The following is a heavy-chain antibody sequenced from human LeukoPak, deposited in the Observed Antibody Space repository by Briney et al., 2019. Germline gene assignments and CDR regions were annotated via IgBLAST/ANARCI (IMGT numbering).Heavy chain of an antibody. J-gene: IGHJ4*02. Sequence: GGSLRLSCAASGLTFRSYWMSWVRQVPGKGLEWVANINPDGGTKNYVASVKGRITISRDNAANSLYLQMDSLRAEDTAVYYCATTFPYCNSVTCALGGQGTLVTVSS. CDR3: ATTFPYCNSVTCAL. V-gene: IGHV3-7*01. D-gene: IGHD2/OR15-2a*01. CDR1: GLTFRSYW. CDR2: INPDGGTK.